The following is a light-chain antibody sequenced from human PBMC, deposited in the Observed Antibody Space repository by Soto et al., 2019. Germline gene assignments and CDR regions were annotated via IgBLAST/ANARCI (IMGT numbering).Light chain of an antibody. V-gene: IGKV3-11*01. Sequence: LSFRASQSVSSYLAWYRQRPGQSPTLLIYHASNRPTGIPARFSGSGSGTDFTLTISSLEPEDFAVYYCQHHSDVCSWSFGQGSIV. CDR3: QHHSDVCSWS. CDR1: QSVSSY. J-gene: IGKJ1*01. CDR2: HAS.